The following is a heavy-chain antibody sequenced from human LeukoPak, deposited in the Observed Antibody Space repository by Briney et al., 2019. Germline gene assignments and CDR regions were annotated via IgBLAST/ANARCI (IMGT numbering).Heavy chain of an antibody. CDR2: INAGNGNT. CDR1: GYTFTSYA. D-gene: IGHD3-22*01. V-gene: IGHV1-3*01. J-gene: IGHJ5*02. CDR3: ARLTRDSSGYYLYWFDP. Sequence: ASVKVSCKASGYTFTSYAMHWVRQAPGQRLEWMGWINAGNGNTKYSQKFQGRVTITADESTSTAYMELSSLRSEDTAVYYCARLTRDSSGYYLYWFDPWGQGTLVTVSS.